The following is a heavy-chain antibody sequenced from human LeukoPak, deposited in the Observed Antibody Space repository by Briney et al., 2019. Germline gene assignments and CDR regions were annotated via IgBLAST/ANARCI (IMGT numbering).Heavy chain of an antibody. D-gene: IGHD1-26*01. Sequence: GGSLRLSCTGSGVTFEDYYLSWVRQAPGKGLEWVSAISGSGGSTYYADSVKGRFTISRDNSKNTLYLQMNSLRAEDTAVYYCAKVLRKVYWGQGTLVTVSS. CDR2: ISGSGGST. V-gene: IGHV3-23*01. CDR1: GVTFEDYY. J-gene: IGHJ4*02. CDR3: AKVLRKVY.